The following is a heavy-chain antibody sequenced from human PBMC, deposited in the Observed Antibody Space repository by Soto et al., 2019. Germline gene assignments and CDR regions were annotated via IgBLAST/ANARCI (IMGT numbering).Heavy chain of an antibody. D-gene: IGHD3-22*01. J-gene: IGHJ4*02. V-gene: IGHV2-5*02. CDR1: GFSLSTSGVG. CDR2: IYWDDDK. Sequence: QITLKESGPTLVKPTQTLTLTCTFSGFSLSTSGVGVGWIRQPPGKALEWLALIYWDDDKRYSPSLKSRLIITKDTSKNQVVLTMTNMDPVDTATYYCAHRRYYYDSSGYYHIPFDYWGQGTLVTVSS. CDR3: AHRRYYYDSSGYYHIPFDY.